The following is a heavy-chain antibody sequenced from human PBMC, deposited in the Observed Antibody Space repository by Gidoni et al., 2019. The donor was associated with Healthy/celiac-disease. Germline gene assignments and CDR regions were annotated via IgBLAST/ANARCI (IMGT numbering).Heavy chain of an antibody. J-gene: IGHJ6*02. V-gene: IGHV4-39*01. CDR3: ARRRTVTTAYYYYGMDV. D-gene: IGHD4-17*01. Sequence: QLQLQESGPGLVKPSETLSLTCTVSGGSISSISYYWGWIRQPPGKGREWIGSIYYSGGTYYNPSLKSRVTISVDTSKNQFSLKLSSVTAADTAVYYCARRRTVTTAYYYYGMDVWGQGTTVTVSS. CDR1: GGSISSISYY. CDR2: IYYSGGT.